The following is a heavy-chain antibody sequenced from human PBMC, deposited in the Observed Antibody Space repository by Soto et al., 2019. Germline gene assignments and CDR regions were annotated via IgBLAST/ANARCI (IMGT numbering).Heavy chain of an antibody. CDR3: AGVGDGRTGARRPHHYYYYGMDV. V-gene: IGHV1-18*01. CDR2: ISAYNGNT. J-gene: IGHJ6*02. D-gene: IGHD3-16*01. CDR1: GYTFTSYG. Sequence: ASVKVSCKASGYTFTSYGISWVRQAPGQGLEWMGWISAYNGNTNYAQKLQGRVTMTTDTSTSTAYMELRSLRSDDTAVYYCAGVGDGRTGARRPHHYYYYGMDVWGQGTTVTVSS.